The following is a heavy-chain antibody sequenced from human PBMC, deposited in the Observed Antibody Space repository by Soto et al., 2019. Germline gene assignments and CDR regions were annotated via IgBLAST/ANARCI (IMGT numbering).Heavy chain of an antibody. V-gene: IGHV4-30-2*01. CDR3: ARAGDSSGPVALGY. CDR2: IYHSGST. D-gene: IGHD6-19*01. CDR1: GGSISGGGSS. Sequence: PSETLSLTCAVSGGSISGGGSSWSWIRQPPGKGLEWIGYIYHSGSTYYNPSLKSRVTISVDRSKNQFSLKLSSVTAADTAVYYCARAGDSSGPVALGYWGQGTLVT. J-gene: IGHJ4*02.